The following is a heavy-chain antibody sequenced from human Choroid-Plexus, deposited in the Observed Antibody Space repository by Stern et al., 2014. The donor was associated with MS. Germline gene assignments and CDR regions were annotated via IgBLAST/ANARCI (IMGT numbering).Heavy chain of an antibody. CDR1: GGSFSGYY. V-gene: IGHV4-34*01. J-gene: IGHJ6*02. Sequence: QVQLQQWGAGLLKPSETLSLTCAVYGGSFSGYYLSWIRQSPGKGLEWIGEIDRGVDPNYTPSHNSQIAIPVGRPKSHLSLNLSAVPAADTAIYYCVRERCINTRCYGGRFGYYYYGMDVWGQGTTVTVSS. CDR2: IDRGVDP. CDR3: VRERCINTRCYGGRFGYYYYGMDV. D-gene: IGHD2-2*01.